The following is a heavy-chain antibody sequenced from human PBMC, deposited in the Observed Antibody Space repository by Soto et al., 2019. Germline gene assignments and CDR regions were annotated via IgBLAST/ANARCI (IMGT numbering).Heavy chain of an antibody. V-gene: IGHV1-58*02. D-gene: IGHD3-10*01. J-gene: IGHJ6*02. CDR3: AAEPLGVRYYYGMDV. CDR2: IVVGSGNT. Sequence: QMQLVQSGPEVKKPGTSVKVSCKASGFTFTSSAMQWVRQARGQRLEWIGWIVVGSGNTNYAQKFQERVTITRDMSTXTAYMELSSLRSEDTAVYYCAAEPLGVRYYYGMDVWGQGTTVTVSS. CDR1: GFTFTSSA.